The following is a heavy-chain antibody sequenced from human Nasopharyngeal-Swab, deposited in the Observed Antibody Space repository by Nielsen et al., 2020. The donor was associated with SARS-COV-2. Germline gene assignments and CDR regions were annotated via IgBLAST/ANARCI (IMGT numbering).Heavy chain of an antibody. CDR3: AKDGGRSITIINDAFDI. D-gene: IGHD3-22*01. Sequence: GGSLRPSCPASGFTFISKAMSWVRQAPGKGLEWVSAISGSGGSTYYANSGKGRFTSSRDDSKNTLYLQMNSLRAEDTAVYYCAKDGGRSITIINDAFDIWGQGTMVTVSS. V-gene: IGHV3-23*01. CDR1: GFTFISKA. J-gene: IGHJ3*02. CDR2: ISGSGGST.